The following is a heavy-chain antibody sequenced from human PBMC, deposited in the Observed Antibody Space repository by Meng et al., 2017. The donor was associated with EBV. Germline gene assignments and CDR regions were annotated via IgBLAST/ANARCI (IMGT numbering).Heavy chain of an antibody. J-gene: IGHJ4*02. CDR1: GGTFRSDA. V-gene: IGHV1-69*01. Sequence: GHVVQSGAEVEEPGLSVKVSCKTSGGTFRSDAISWVRQAPGRGLEWMGGLIPMSDAPHYAQKFQGRVTITADESTSTHYMDLSGLRSEDTAVYYCASESGRGFTPDYWGQGTLVTVSS. D-gene: IGHD3-10*01. CDR2: LIPMSDAP. CDR3: ASESGRGFTPDY.